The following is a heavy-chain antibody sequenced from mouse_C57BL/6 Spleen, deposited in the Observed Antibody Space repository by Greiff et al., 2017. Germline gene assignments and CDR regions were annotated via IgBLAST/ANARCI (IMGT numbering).Heavy chain of an antibody. CDR3: ARGGTTVVARESTRAMDY. J-gene: IGHJ4*01. CDR1: GYTFTSYW. CDR2: INPSGGYT. V-gene: IGHV1-7*01. Sequence: QVQLQQSGAELAKPGASVKLSCKASGYTFTSYWMHWVKQRPGQGLEWIGYINPSGGYTKYNQKFKDKATLTADKSSSTAYMQLSSLTSEDSAVYYCARGGTTVVARESTRAMDYWGQGTSVTVSS. D-gene: IGHD1-1*01.